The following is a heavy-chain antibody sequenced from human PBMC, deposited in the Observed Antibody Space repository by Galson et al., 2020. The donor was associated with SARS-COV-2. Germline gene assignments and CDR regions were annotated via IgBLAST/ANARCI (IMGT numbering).Heavy chain of an antibody. J-gene: IGHJ5*02. D-gene: IGHD2-15*01. CDR2: ISSSSSSYI. CDR1: GFTFSSYS. CDR3: ARDRYSSNWFDP. V-gene: IGHV3-21*01. Sequence: GGSLRLSCAPSGFTFSSYSMNWVRQAPGKGLEWVSSISSSSSSYIYYADSVKGRFTISRDNAKNSLYLQMNSLRAEDTAVYYCARDRYSSNWFDPWGQGTLVTVSS.